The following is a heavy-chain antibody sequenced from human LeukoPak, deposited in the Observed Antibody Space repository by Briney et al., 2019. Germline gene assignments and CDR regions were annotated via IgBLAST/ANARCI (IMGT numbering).Heavy chain of an antibody. Sequence: GGSLRLSCTASGFTFSTYAMNWVRQAPGKGLEWVSVIYSGGSTYYADSVKGRFTISRDNSKNTLFLQMNSLRAEDTAVYYCAREAVTRNYFDYWGQGTLVTVSS. D-gene: IGHD4-17*01. CDR2: IYSGGST. CDR1: GFTFSTYA. CDR3: AREAVTRNYFDY. J-gene: IGHJ4*02. V-gene: IGHV3-53*01.